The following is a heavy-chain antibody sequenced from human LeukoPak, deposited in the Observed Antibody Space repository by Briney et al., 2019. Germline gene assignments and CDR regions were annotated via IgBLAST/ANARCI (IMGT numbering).Heavy chain of an antibody. CDR3: AKFLPTHIVVANYYFDY. Sequence: GGSLRLSCAASGFTFSSYSMNWVRQAPGKGLEWVSSISSSSSYIYYADSVKGRFTISRDNSKNTLYLQMNSLRAEDTAVYYCAKFLPTHIVVANYYFDYWGQGTLVTVSS. CDR2: ISSSSSYI. V-gene: IGHV3-21*04. J-gene: IGHJ4*02. CDR1: GFTFSSYS. D-gene: IGHD2-21*01.